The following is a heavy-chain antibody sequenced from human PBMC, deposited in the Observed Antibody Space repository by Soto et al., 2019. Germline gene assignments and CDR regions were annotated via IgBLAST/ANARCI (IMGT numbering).Heavy chain of an antibody. CDR2: IKSRTDGGTT. CDR1: GFTFSNAW. Sequence: GGSLRLSCVDSGFTFSNAWMNWVRQAPGKGLEWVGRIKSRTDGGTTDYNAPVKGRFIISREDSKKTLYLQMNSLKTDDTGVYYCTTGITAEKYWGQGTLVTSPQ. J-gene: IGHJ4*02. CDR3: TTGITAEKY. D-gene: IGHD6-13*01. V-gene: IGHV3-15*07.